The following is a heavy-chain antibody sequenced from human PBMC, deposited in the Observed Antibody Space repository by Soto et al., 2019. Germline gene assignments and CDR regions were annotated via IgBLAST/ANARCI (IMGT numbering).Heavy chain of an antibody. CDR1: GFTFSSYA. D-gene: IGHD1-26*01. J-gene: IGHJ4*02. CDR3: ARRGSGSNYDY. Sequence: EVQLLESGGGLVQPGGSLRLSCAASGFTFSSYAMRWVRQAPVKGLEWVSAISGSGGSTYYADSVKGRFTISRDNSKNTLYRQTNSLRAEDTAVYYCARRGSGSNYDYWGQGTLVTVSS. CDR2: ISGSGGST. V-gene: IGHV3-23*01.